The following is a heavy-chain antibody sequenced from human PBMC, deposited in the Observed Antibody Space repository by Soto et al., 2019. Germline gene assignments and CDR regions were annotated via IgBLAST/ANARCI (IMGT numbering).Heavy chain of an antibody. CDR2: IWYDGSNK. J-gene: IGHJ6*02. D-gene: IGHD2-15*01. V-gene: IGHV3-33*01. CDR3: ARRKRYCSGGSCPSGQYGMDV. Sequence: PGGSLRLSCAASGFTFISYGMHWVRQAPGKGLEWVAVIWYDGSNKYYADSVKGRFTISRDNSKNTLYLQMNSLRAEDTAVYYCARRKRYCSGGSCPSGQYGMDVWGQGTTVTVSS. CDR1: GFTFISYG.